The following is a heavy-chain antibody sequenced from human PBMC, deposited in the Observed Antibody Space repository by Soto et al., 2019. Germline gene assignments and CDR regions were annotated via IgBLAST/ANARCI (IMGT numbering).Heavy chain of an antibody. CDR1: GGTFGSNA. CDR2: IIPIFGTT. CDR3: AREGYTFGPGAVSGAFDI. J-gene: IGHJ3*02. D-gene: IGHD1-1*01. V-gene: IGHV1-69*15. Sequence: QVQLIQSETEVRKPGSSVKVSCRASGGTFGSNAISWVRQAPGQGLEWMGNIIPIFGTTKSSQNFQGRVTITADESTNTAYMELSSQRSEDTAIYFCAREGYTFGPGAVSGAFDIWGQGTMVTVSS.